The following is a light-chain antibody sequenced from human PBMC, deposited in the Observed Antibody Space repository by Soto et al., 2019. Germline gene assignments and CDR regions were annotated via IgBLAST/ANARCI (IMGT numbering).Light chain of an antibody. Sequence: QSALTQPPSASGSLGQSVTSSCTGTSSDVGGYNYVSWQQQHPGKAPKVMIYEVTKRPPGVPDRVSGSKSGNTASLTVSGLQAEDEADYYCSSFAGGGNPVLLGGGTKLTVL. CDR1: SSDVGGYNY. CDR2: EVT. CDR3: SSFAGGGNPVL. J-gene: IGLJ2*01. V-gene: IGLV2-8*01.